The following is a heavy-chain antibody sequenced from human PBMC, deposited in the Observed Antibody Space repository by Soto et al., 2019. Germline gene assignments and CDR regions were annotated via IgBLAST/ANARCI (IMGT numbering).Heavy chain of an antibody. CDR2: IYYSGST. CDR3: ARSPGQLDTDYYYYYMDV. V-gene: IGHV4-59*08. Sequence: SETLSLTCTVSGGSINNYYWSWIRQPPGNGLEWIGSIYYSGSTNYNPSLKSRVTISVDTSKNQFSLKLSSVTAADTAVYYCARSPGQLDTDYYYYYMDVWGKGTTVTVSS. J-gene: IGHJ6*03. CDR1: GGSINNYY. D-gene: IGHD6-6*01.